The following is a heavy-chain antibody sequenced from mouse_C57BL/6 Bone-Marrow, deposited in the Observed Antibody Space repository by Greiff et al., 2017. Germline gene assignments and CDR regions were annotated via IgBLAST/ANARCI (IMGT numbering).Heavy chain of an antibody. CDR3: ARSEDYYGSSSYWYFDV. Sequence: QVQLQQPGAELVKPGASVKLSCKASGYTFTSYWMHWVKQRPGRGLEWIGRIDPNSGGTKYNEKFKSKATLTVDKPSSTAYMQLSSLTSEDSAVYDCARSEDYYGSSSYWYFDVWGTGTTVTVSS. V-gene: IGHV1-72*01. J-gene: IGHJ1*03. CDR1: GYTFTSYW. D-gene: IGHD1-1*01. CDR2: IDPNSGGT.